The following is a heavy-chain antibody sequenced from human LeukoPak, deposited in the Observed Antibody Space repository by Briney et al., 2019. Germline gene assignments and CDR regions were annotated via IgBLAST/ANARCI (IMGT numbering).Heavy chain of an antibody. V-gene: IGHV3-66*01. CDR2: IYSDGST. CDR3: ARDYRTGY. CDR1: GFTVSSNY. J-gene: IGHJ4*02. D-gene: IGHD1-26*01. Sequence: PGGSLRLSCAASGFTVSSNYMTWVRQAPGKGLEWVSVIYSDGSTYYADSVRGRFTISRDNSKNTLLLQMNSLRVEDTAVYYCARDYRTGYWGQGTLDTVSS.